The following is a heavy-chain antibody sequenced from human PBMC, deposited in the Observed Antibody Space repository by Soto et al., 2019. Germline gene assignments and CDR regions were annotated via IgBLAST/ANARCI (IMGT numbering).Heavy chain of an antibody. CDR3: ARDHPGYDFWSGYYPSLHFDY. Sequence: GASVKVSCKASGYTFTSYAMHWVRQAPGQRLEWMGWINAGNGNTKYSQKFQGRVTITRDTSASTAYMELSSLRSEDTAAYYCARDHPGYDFWSGYYPSLHFDYWGQGTLVTVS. D-gene: IGHD3-3*01. J-gene: IGHJ4*02. V-gene: IGHV1-3*01. CDR1: GYTFTSYA. CDR2: INAGNGNT.